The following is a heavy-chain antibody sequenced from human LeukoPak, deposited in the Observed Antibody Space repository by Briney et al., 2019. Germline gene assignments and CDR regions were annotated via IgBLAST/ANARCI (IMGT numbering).Heavy chain of an antibody. CDR1: GFTFDDYA. CDR2: ISWNSGSI. Sequence: GRSLRLSCAASGFTFDDYAMHWVRQAPGKGLEWVSGISWNSGSIGYADSVKGRFTISRDNAKNSLYLQMNSLRAEDTALYYCAKDISSSTSWYHGMDVWGQGTTVTVSS. V-gene: IGHV3-9*01. J-gene: IGHJ6*02. D-gene: IGHD2-2*01. CDR3: AKDISSSTSWYHGMDV.